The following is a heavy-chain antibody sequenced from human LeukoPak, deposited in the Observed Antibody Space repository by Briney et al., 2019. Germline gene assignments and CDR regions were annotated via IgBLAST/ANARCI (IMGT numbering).Heavy chain of an antibody. CDR3: ARDVAGALDF. J-gene: IGHJ4*02. Sequence: GGSLRLSCAASGFTFSSYAMSWVRQAPGKGLEWVSAISGSGGSTYYADSVKGRFTISRDNGKNSLYLQMNSLTDEDTAVYYCARDVAGALDFWGQGTLLIVSS. V-gene: IGHV3-23*01. CDR1: GFTFSSYA. CDR2: ISGSGGST. D-gene: IGHD6-19*01.